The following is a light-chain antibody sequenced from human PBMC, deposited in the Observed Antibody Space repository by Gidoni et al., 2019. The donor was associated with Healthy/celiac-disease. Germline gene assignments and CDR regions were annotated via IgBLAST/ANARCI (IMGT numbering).Light chain of an antibody. V-gene: IGKV1-39*01. CDR3: QRSYSTPRT. CDR2: AAS. CDR1: QSISSY. J-gene: IGKJ1*01. Sequence: DIQMTQSPSSLSASVGDSVTITCRASQSISSYLNWYQQKPGKAPKLLIYAASSLQRGVPSRFSVSGSVTDFTLTISSLRPKDFATYYCQRSYSTPRTFGQGTKVEIK.